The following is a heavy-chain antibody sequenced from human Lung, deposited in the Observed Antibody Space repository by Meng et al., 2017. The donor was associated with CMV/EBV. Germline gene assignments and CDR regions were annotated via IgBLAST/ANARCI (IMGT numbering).Heavy chain of an antibody. CDR2: ISYTGYI. J-gene: IGHJ3*02. CDR3: AGPDDMGSSPHDPFDM. V-gene: IGHV4-59*01. Sequence: SXTXSLXCTVSGASISGNYWSWSRRPPGKGLEYIGSISYTGYIEYNPSLKGRVTISLDTSKNHFSLKLTSVTAADTAMYYCAGPDDMGSSPHDPFDMWGQGTXVTVSS. CDR1: GASISGNY. D-gene: IGHD1-1*01.